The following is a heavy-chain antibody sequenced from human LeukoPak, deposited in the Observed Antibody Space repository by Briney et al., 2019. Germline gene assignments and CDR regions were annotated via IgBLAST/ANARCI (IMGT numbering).Heavy chain of an antibody. D-gene: IGHD3-22*01. V-gene: IGHV4-31*03. CDR1: GGSISSGGYY. J-gene: IGHJ4*02. Sequence: PSETLSLTCTVSGGSISSGGYYWSWIRQHPGKGLEWIGYIYYSGSTYYNPSLKSRVTISVDTSKNQFSLKLSSVTAADTAVYYCARSHYDSSGSSSPQFDYCGQGTLVTVSS. CDR3: ARSHYDSSGSSSPQFDY. CDR2: IYYSGST.